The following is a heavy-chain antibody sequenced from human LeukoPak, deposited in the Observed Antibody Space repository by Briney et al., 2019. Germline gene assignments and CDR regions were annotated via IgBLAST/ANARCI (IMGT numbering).Heavy chain of an antibody. CDR2: INPNSGGT. Sequence: ASVKVSCKASGYTFTGYYMHWVRQAPGQGLEWMGWINPNSGGTNYAQKFQGRATMTRDTSISTAYMELSRLRSDDTAVYYCARDYAGSVVVTEFDYWGQGTLVTVSS. D-gene: IGHD2-21*02. CDR3: ARDYAGSVVVTEFDY. CDR1: GYTFTGYY. J-gene: IGHJ4*02. V-gene: IGHV1-2*02.